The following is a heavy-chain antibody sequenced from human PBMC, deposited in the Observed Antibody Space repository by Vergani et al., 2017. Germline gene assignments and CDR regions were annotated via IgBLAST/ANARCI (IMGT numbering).Heavy chain of an antibody. J-gene: IGHJ6*03. V-gene: IGHV1-69*01. CDR2: IIPIFGTA. Sequence: QVQLVQSGAEVKKPGSSVKVSCKASGGTFSSYAISWVRQAPGQGLEWMGGIIPIFGTANYAQKFQRRVTITADESTSTAYMELRSLRSEDTAVYYCAXAGADIVVVPAAIPYYYYYMDVWGKGTTVTVSS. CDR1: GGTFSSYA. CDR3: AXAGADIVVVPAAIPYYYYYMDV. D-gene: IGHD2-2*02.